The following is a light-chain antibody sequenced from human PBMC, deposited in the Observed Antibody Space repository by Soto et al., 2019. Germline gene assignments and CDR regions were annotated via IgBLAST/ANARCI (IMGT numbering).Light chain of an antibody. CDR3: CSYAGSSTLV. J-gene: IGLJ3*02. V-gene: IGLV2-23*01. CDR2: EGS. Sequence: QSALTQPASVSGSPGQSITISCTGTSSDVGSYNLVSWYQQHQGKAPKLMIYEGSKRPSGVSNRFSGSKSGNTASLTISGLQAEDEADYYCCSYAGSSTLVFGGGTKLNVL. CDR1: SSDVGSYNL.